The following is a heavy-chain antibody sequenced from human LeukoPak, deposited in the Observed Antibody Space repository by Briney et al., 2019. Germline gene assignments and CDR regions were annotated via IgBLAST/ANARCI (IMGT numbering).Heavy chain of an antibody. CDR2: INHRGST. J-gene: IGHJ4*02. D-gene: IGHD6-19*01. CDR3: ARLKGYSSGWYPSYYFDY. Sequence: SETLSLTCAVYGGSFSGYYWSWIRQPPGKGLEWIGEINHRGSTNYNPSLKSRVTVSLDTSKNQFSLKLSSVTAADTAVYYCARLKGYSSGWYPSYYFDYWGQGTLVTVSS. V-gene: IGHV4-34*01. CDR1: GGSFSGYY.